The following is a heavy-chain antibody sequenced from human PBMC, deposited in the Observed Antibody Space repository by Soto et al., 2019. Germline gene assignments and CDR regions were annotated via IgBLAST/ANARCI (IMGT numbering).Heavy chain of an antibody. CDR3: ARGSDYYYGEDY. CDR1: GYTFTSYA. J-gene: IGHJ4*02. Sequence: ASVKVSCKASGYTFTSYAMHWVRQAPGQRLEWMGWINAGNGNTKYSQKFQGRVTITRDTSASTAYMELSSLRSEDTAVYYCARGSDYYYGEDYWGEETLVTGS. D-gene: IGHD3-22*01. V-gene: IGHV1-3*01. CDR2: INAGNGNT.